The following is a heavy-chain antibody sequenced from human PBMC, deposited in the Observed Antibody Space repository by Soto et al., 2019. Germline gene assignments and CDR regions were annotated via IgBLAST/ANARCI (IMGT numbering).Heavy chain of an antibody. J-gene: IGHJ5*02. Sequence: GESLKISCTGSGYAFTSYWIAWVRQMPGKGLEWMGIIYPGDSDTRYSPSFQGQVTISADKSITTAYLQWSSLKASDTAMYYCARGYCTTTICDPWFDPWGQGTLATVSS. CDR3: ARGYCTTTICDPWFDP. D-gene: IGHD2-2*01. CDR2: IYPGDSDT. V-gene: IGHV5-51*01. CDR1: GYAFTSYW.